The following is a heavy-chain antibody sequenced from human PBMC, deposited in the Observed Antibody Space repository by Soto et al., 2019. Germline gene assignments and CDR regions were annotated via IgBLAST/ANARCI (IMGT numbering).Heavy chain of an antibody. Sequence: SETLSLTCAVYGGSFSGYYWSWIRQPPGKGLERIGEINHSGSTNYNPSLKSRVTISVDTSKNQFSLKLISVTAADTAVYYCARAGYYGMDVWGQGTTVTVSS. CDR1: GGSFSGYY. CDR3: ARAGYYGMDV. CDR2: INHSGST. V-gene: IGHV4-34*01. J-gene: IGHJ6*02.